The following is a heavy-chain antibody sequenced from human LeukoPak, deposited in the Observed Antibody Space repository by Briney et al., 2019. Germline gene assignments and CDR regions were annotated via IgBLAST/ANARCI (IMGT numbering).Heavy chain of an antibody. CDR1: GFTFSNYW. CDR2: ISTDGSIT. CDR3: ARDRFGSGSY. V-gene: IGHV3-74*01. D-gene: IGHD1-26*01. J-gene: IGHJ4*02. Sequence: GGSLRLSCAASGFTFSNYWMHWVRQAPGMGLVWVSRISTDGSITNYADSVKGRFTISRDNAKNTLFLQMNSLRAEDTAVYYCARDRFGSGSYWGQGTLVTVSS.